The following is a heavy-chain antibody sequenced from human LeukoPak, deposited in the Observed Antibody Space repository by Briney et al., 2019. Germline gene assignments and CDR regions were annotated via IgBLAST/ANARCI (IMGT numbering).Heavy chain of an antibody. Sequence: ASVKVSCKASGYTFSSHDINWVRQAPGQGLEWMGRIIPILGIANYAQKFQGRVTITADKSTSTAYMELSSLRSEDTAVYYCAREGGYGGPGWGQGTLVTVSS. CDR3: AREGGYGGPG. CDR1: GYTFSSHD. CDR2: IIPILGIA. D-gene: IGHD4-23*01. J-gene: IGHJ4*02. V-gene: IGHV1-69*04.